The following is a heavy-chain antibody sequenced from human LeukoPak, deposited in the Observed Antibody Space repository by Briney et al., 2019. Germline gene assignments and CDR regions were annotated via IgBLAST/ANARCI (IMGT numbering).Heavy chain of an antibody. CDR1: GFTLSSYA. J-gene: IGHJ4*02. CDR3: ATSIVVVPAAYYYFDY. Sequence: GGSLRLSCAASGFTLSSYAMSWVRQAPGKGLEWVSAISGSGGSTYYADSVKGRFTISRDNSKNTLYLQMNSLRAEDTAVYYCATSIVVVPAAYYYFDYWGQGTLVTVSS. CDR2: ISGSGGST. V-gene: IGHV3-23*01. D-gene: IGHD2-2*01.